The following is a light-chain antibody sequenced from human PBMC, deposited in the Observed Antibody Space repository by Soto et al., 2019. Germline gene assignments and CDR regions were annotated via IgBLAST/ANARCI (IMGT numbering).Light chain of an antibody. Sequence: ETLLTQLPLSLSVTPGEPASISCRSSQSLLHTNAYHYLDWYLQKPGQSPQLLIYLASYRASGVPDRFSGSGSGTEFTLRISRVEAEDVGVYYCMQPLDPPVTFGQGTRVEIK. CDR3: MQPLDPPVT. J-gene: IGKJ5*01. CDR1: QSLLHTNAYHY. V-gene: IGKV2-28*01. CDR2: LAS.